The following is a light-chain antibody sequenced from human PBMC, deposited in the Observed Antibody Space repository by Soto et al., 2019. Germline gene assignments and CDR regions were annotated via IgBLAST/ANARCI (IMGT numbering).Light chain of an antibody. CDR3: QQYADSPET. CDR2: DAS. CDR1: QSFTSSS. V-gene: IGKV3-20*01. J-gene: IGKJ1*01. Sequence: EIVLTQSPGTLSLSPGERATLSCRASQSFTSSSLAWYQQRPGQAPRPLIYDASNRAPGIPDRISGSRSGTDFILTISRLEPEDFAVYYCQQYADSPETFGQGTKVDIK.